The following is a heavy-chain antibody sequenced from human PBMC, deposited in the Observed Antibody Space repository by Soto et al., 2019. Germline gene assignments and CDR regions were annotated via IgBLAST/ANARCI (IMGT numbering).Heavy chain of an antibody. CDR3: ARGRGWVDY. D-gene: IGHD3-22*01. V-gene: IGHV4-59*01. J-gene: IGHJ4*02. Sequence: QVQLQESGPGLVKPSETLSLTCTVSGGSISSYYWSWIRQPPGKGLEWIGYIYYSGSTNYNPSLKSRVTISVDTSKNQFSLKLSSVTAADTAVYYCARGRGWVDYWGQGTLVTVSS. CDR2: IYYSGST. CDR1: GGSISSYY.